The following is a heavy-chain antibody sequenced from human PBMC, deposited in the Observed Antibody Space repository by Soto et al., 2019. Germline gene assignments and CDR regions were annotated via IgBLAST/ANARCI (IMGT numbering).Heavy chain of an antibody. CDR3: ARGIEEGVDY. CDR2: MRPSSNDV. CDR1: GYTFIIYD. J-gene: IGHJ4*02. Sequence: QVQLVQSGTEVKEPGASVKVSCKASGYTFIIYDINWVRQAPGQGLEWMGWMRPSSNDVGYAQRFQGRVTMTKDRSTNTAYMELSSLGSEDTAVYYWARGIEEGVDYWGQGTLVTVSS. V-gene: IGHV1-8*01.